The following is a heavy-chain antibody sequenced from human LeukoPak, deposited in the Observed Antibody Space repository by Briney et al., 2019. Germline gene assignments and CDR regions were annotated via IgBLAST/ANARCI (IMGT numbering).Heavy chain of an antibody. Sequence: ASVKVSCKASGYTFTNYGISWVRQAPGQGLEWMGWISAYNGYTDYAQKLQFRVTMTTDTSTSTAYMELRSLRSDDTAVYYCASSYSNGYYYMDVWGKGTTVTVSS. V-gene: IGHV1-18*01. CDR1: GYTFTNYG. D-gene: IGHD4-11*01. CDR2: ISAYNGYT. CDR3: ASSYSNGYYYMDV. J-gene: IGHJ6*03.